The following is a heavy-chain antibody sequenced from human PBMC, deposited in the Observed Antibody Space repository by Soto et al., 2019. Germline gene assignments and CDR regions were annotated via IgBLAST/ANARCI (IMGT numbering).Heavy chain of an antibody. V-gene: IGHV1-18*04. D-gene: IGHD1-1*01. CDR3: ARSGSQLGFNWNLDY. CDR2: ISAYNGNT. CDR1: GYTFTYRY. Sequence: ASVKVSCKASGYTFTYRYLHWVRQAPGQGLEWMGWISAYNGNTNYAQKLQGRVTMTTDTSTSTAYMELRSLRSDDTAVYYCARSGSQLGFNWNLDYWGQGTLVTVSS. J-gene: IGHJ4*02.